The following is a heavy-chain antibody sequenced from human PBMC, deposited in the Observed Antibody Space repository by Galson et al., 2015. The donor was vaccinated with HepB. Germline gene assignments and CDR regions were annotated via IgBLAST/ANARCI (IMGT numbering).Heavy chain of an antibody. CDR3: ARGGRIGYCSSTSCSPYYFDY. CDR1: GFTFSSYA. Sequence: SLRLSCAASGFTFSSYAMHWVRQAPGKGLEWVAVISHGGSNKYYADSVKGRFTISRDNSKNTLYLQMNSLRAEDTAVYYCARGGRIGYCSSTSCSPYYFDYWGQGTLVTVSS. J-gene: IGHJ4*02. V-gene: IGHV3-30-3*01. CDR2: ISHGGSNK. D-gene: IGHD2-2*01.